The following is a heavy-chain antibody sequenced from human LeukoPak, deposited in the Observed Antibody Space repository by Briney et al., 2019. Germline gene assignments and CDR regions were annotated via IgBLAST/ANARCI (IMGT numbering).Heavy chain of an antibody. D-gene: IGHD1-26*01. J-gene: IGHJ2*01. CDR3: ARVHPDSGSYPLTYWYFDL. CDR1: GYTFTSYY. V-gene: IGHV1-46*01. CDR2: INPSGGST. Sequence: ASVKVSCKASGYTFTSYYMHWVRQAPGQGLEWMGIINPSGGSTSCAQKFQGRVTMTRDTSTSTVYMELSSLRSEDTAVYYCARVHPDSGSYPLTYWYFDLWGRGTLVTVSS.